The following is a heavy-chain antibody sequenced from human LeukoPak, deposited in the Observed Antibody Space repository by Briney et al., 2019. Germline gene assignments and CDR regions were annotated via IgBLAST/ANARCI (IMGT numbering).Heavy chain of an antibody. CDR1: GGSFSGYY. Sequence: SETLSLTCAVYGGSFSGYYWSWIRQPPGKGLEWIGEINHSGSTNYNPSLKSRVTISVDTSKNQFSLKLSSVTAADTAVYYCARFDWDDANPDYWGQGTLVTVSS. CDR2: INHSGST. V-gene: IGHV4-34*01. J-gene: IGHJ4*02. CDR3: ARFDWDDANPDY. D-gene: IGHD3-9*01.